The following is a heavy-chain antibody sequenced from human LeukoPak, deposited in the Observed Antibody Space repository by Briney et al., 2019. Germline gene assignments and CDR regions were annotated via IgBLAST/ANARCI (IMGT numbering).Heavy chain of an antibody. D-gene: IGHD2-21*02. CDR3: ARVAYCGGDCYSRFDP. J-gene: IGHJ5*02. CDR2: IHSSGST. CDR1: GDSVSRYY. V-gene: IGHV4-59*02. Sequence: SATLSLTCTVSGDSVSRYYWSWIRQPPGKGLEWMGYIHSSGSTYYNPSLKSRITISLDTSNKQFFLNLTSVTAADTAVYCCARVAYCGGDCYSRFDPWGQGTLVTVSS.